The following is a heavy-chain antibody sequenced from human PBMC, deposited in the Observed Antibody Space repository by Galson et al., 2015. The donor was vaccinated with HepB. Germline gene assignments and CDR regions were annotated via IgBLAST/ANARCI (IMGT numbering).Heavy chain of an antibody. CDR2: INTYNRYT. CDR3: ARGAVVAVVRANLNNWLDP. D-gene: IGHD2-15*01. CDR1: GYTFSTYS. J-gene: IGHJ5*02. Sequence: SVKVSCKASGYTFSTYSVTWVRQAPGQGLEWTGWINTYNRYTNYAQKFQGRVTMTTDTSTNTAYLELRRLRSDDTAVYYCARGAVVAVVRANLNNWLDPWGQGTLVTVSS. V-gene: IGHV1-18*01.